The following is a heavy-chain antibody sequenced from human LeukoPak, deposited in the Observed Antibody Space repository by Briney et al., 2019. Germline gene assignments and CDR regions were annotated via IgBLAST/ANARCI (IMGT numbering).Heavy chain of an antibody. Sequence: GGSLRLSCAASGFTFSDYYMSWIRQAPGKGLEWISYISSSSSIMYYGDSVKGRFTISRDNAKNSLYLQMNSLRAEDTAVYYCARDYTTGYNYDSWGQGTLVTVSS. V-gene: IGHV3-11*04. CDR1: GFTFSDYY. CDR3: ARDYTTGYNYDS. CDR2: ISSSSSIM. J-gene: IGHJ4*02. D-gene: IGHD3-16*01.